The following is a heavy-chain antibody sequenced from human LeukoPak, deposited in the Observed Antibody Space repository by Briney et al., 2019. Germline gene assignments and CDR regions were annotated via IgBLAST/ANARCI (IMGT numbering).Heavy chain of an antibody. D-gene: IGHD3-10*01. CDR2: ISSSGSFI. Sequence: GGSLRLSCAASGFTFDDYGMSWVRQAPGKGLEWVSYISSSGSFIYYADSVKGRFTISRDNAKNSLYLQMNSLRAEDTAVYYCAREKETLLSITMVRGLIRRHYYMDVWGKGTTVTISS. CDR1: GFTFDDYG. J-gene: IGHJ6*03. CDR3: AREKETLLSITMVRGLIRRHYYMDV. V-gene: IGHV3-11*04.